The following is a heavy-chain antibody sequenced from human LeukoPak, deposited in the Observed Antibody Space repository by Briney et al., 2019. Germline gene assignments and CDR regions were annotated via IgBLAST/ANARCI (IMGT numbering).Heavy chain of an antibody. D-gene: IGHD6-19*01. CDR2: ISGSGGST. V-gene: IGHV3-23*01. Sequence: QSGGSLRLSCAASGFTFSSYAMSWVRQAPGKGLEWVSAISGSGGSTYYADSVKGRFTISRDNSKNTLYLQMNSLRAEDTAVYYCAKAHPIYSSVYNAFDIWGQGTMVTVSS. CDR1: GFTFSSYA. J-gene: IGHJ3*02. CDR3: AKAHPIYSSVYNAFDI.